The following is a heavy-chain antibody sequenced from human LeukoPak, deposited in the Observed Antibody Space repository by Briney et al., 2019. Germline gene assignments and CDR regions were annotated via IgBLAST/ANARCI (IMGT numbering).Heavy chain of an antibody. CDR1: GGSINSSSYY. J-gene: IGHJ4*02. Sequence: SETPSLPCTVSGGSINSSSYYWGPIRQPPGEGLEWIGSICYSGSTYYNPSLKSRVSISVDTSKNHFSLNLSSVTAANTAVYYCARLYYDSSGYYQICYFDYWGQGTLVTVSS. V-gene: IGHV4-39*02. CDR3: ARLYYDSSGYYQICYFDY. CDR2: ICYSGST. D-gene: IGHD3-22*01.